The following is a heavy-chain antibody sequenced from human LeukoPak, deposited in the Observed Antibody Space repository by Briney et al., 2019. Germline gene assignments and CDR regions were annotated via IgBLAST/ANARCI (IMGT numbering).Heavy chain of an antibody. V-gene: IGHV3-23*01. CDR3: ATHSGYDFYFDY. D-gene: IGHD5-12*01. Sequence: GGSLRLSCAASEFTFSNYDMSWVRQAPGKGLEWISGISSTGGNTYYADSVQGRFTISRDNSKNTMHLQMNSLRADDTAVYYCATHSGYDFYFDYWGQGTVVTVSS. CDR2: ISSTGGNT. CDR1: EFTFSNYD. J-gene: IGHJ4*02.